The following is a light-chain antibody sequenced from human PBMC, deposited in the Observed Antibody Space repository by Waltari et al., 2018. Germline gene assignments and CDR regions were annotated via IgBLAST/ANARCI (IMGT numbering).Light chain of an antibody. CDR1: QSVSNH. V-gene: IGKV3-15*01. J-gene: IGKJ3*01. Sequence: EKVMTQSPATLSVSPGERAILSCRASQSVSNHLAWYQQRPGQAPRLLIYGASSRAAGDPARFSGSGSGTEFTLSIDSLQSEDFALYFCQQYNSWPFTFGPGTQVDIK. CDR2: GAS. CDR3: QQYNSWPFT.